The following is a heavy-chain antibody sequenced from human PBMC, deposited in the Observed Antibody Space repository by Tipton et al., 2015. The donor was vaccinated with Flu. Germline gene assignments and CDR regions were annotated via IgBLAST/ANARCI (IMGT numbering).Heavy chain of an antibody. CDR3: VRAIAAAGSR. J-gene: IGHJ4*02. D-gene: IGHD6-13*01. CDR2: ISGSGTTI. CDR1: GFTFSSYE. Sequence: VQLVQSGGGLVQPGGSLRLSCAASGFTFSSYEMDWVRQAPGKGLEWVSYISGSGTTIYYADSVKGRFTISRDNAENSLHLQMNSLRVEDTAVCYCVRAIAAAGSRWGQGTLVTVSS. V-gene: IGHV3-48*03.